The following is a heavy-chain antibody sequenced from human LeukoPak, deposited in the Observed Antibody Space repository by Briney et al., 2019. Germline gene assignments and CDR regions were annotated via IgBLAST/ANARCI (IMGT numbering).Heavy chain of an antibody. J-gene: IGHJ4*02. D-gene: IGHD1-26*01. CDR2: IYYSGST. V-gene: IGHV4-59*08. CDR3: ARVKGQPIVGAYLLDY. CDR1: GGSISSYY. Sequence: SETLSLTCTVSGGSISSYYWSWIRQPPGKGLEWNGYIYYSGSTNYNPSLKSRVTISVDTSKNQFSLKLSSVTAADTAVYYCARVKGQPIVGAYLLDYWGQGTLVTVSS.